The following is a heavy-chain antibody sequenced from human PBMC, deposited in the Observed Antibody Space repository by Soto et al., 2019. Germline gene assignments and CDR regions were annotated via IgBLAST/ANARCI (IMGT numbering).Heavy chain of an antibody. CDR2: ISGSGGST. CDR1: GVTFTKYA. Sequence: GGSLRLSCGASGVTFTKYAMIWFRQALEKGLEWVSTISGSGGSTYYADSVKGRFTISRDNSNNTLYLQMNSLRAEDTYVYHRDQHFFPTQRSSDP. V-gene: IGHV3-23*01. D-gene: IGHD3-3*01. CDR3: DQHFFPTQRSSDP. J-gene: IGHJ5*02.